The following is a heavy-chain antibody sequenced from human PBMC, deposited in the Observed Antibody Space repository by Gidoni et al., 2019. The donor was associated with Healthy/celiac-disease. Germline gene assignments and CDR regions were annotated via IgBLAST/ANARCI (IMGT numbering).Heavy chain of an antibody. D-gene: IGHD6-19*01. Sequence: QVQLVESVGGVVQPGRSLRLSCAASGFTFSSYGMRWVRQAPGKGLEWVAVIWYDGSNKYYADSVKGRFTISRDNSKNTLYLKMNSLRAEDTAVYYCAREMGVRTGGSGWYPILYYYYYGMDVWGQGTTVTVSS. J-gene: IGHJ6*02. V-gene: IGHV3-33*01. CDR2: IWYDGSNK. CDR3: AREMGVRTGGSGWYPILYYYYYGMDV. CDR1: GFTFSSYG.